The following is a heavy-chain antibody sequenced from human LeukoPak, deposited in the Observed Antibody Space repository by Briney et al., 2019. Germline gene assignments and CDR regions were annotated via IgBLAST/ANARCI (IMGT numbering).Heavy chain of an antibody. Sequence: ASVKVSCKASGYTFTSYDINWVRQATGQGLEWMGWMNPNSGNTAYAQKFQGRVTMTRNTSISTAYMELSSLRSEDTAVYYCARADYDSSGSTRKQIDFWGQGTLVTVSS. CDR3: ARADYDSSGSTRKQIDF. D-gene: IGHD3-22*01. CDR2: MNPNSGNT. V-gene: IGHV1-8*01. J-gene: IGHJ4*02. CDR1: GYTFTSYD.